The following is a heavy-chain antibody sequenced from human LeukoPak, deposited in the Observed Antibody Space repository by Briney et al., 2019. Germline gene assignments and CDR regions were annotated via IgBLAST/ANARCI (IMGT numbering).Heavy chain of an antibody. J-gene: IGHJ4*02. V-gene: IGHV1-8*01. CDR1: GYTFTSYD. CDR2: MNPNSGNT. CDR3: ARVTQGDTAIDY. D-gene: IGHD5-18*01. Sequence: GASVKVSCKASGYTFTSYDINRVRQATGQGLEWMGWMNPNSGNTGYAQKFQGRVTMTRNTSISTAYMELSSRRSEDTAVYYCARVTQGDTAIDYWGQGTLVTVSS.